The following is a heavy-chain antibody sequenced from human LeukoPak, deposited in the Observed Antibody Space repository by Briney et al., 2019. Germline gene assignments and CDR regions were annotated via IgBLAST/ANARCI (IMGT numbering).Heavy chain of an antibody. D-gene: IGHD3-22*01. V-gene: IGHV4-59*01. CDR2: IYYSGST. CDR3: ARVDYYDSSGYLIDY. Sequence: TSETLSLTCTVSGGSISSYYWSWIRQPPGKGLEWIGYIYYSGSTNYNPSLKSRVTISVDTSKNQFSLKLSFVTAADTAVYYCARVDYYDSSGYLIDYWGQGTLVTVSS. CDR1: GGSISSYY. J-gene: IGHJ4*02.